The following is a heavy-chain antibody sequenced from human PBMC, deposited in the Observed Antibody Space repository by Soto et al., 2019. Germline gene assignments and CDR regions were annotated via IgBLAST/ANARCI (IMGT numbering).Heavy chain of an antibody. V-gene: IGHV4-59*01. CDR2: IYFSGST. J-gene: IGHJ6*02. D-gene: IGHD3-22*01. CDR1: GGSISSYY. Sequence: SETLSLTCTVSGGSISSYYWIWIRQPPGKGLEWIGYIYFSGSTNYNPSLKSRVTISVDTSKNQFSLKLSSVTAADTAVYYCAREAYYDSSGYYASGMDVWGQGTTVTVSS. CDR3: AREAYYDSSGYYASGMDV.